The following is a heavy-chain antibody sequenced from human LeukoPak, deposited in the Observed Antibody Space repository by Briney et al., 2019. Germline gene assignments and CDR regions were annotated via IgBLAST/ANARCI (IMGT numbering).Heavy chain of an antibody. V-gene: IGHV4-39*07. J-gene: IGHJ4*02. CDR1: GGSISSSSYY. Sequence: SETLSLTCTVSGGSISSSSYYWGWIRQPPGKGLEWIGRIYHSGSTYYNPSLQSRVTISVNTYKNQFSLNLSSVTAADTAVYYCARGVARSSKFHFSYYFDYWGQGTLVTVSS. D-gene: IGHD6-6*01. CDR3: ARGVARSSKFHFSYYFDY. CDR2: IYHSGST.